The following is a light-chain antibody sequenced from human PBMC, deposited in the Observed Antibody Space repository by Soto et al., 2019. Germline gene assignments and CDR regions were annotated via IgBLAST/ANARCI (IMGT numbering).Light chain of an antibody. CDR1: QSISDL. V-gene: IGKV1-5*03. J-gene: IGKJ4*02. CDR2: KAS. Sequence: IQMTQSPSTLSASVGDRVTITCRASQSISDLLAWYQQKPGEAPKLLIYKASSLESGVPSRFRGSGSGTHFSLPISSLQPDDFATYYCQQYDNDSPFGGGTKVEIQ. CDR3: QQYDNDSP.